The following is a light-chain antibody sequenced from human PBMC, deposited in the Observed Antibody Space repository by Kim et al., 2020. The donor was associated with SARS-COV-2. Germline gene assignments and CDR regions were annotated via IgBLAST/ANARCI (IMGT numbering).Light chain of an antibody. Sequence: ELTQPPSASGSPGQRVTISCSGSSSNIGGTTVSWYQQVPGTAPRLLIYYNDQRPSGVPDRFSGSKSGTSASLAISGLQSEDEADYYCAAWDENLNGSVFGAGTKVTVL. CDR3: AAWDENLNGSV. V-gene: IGLV1-44*01. CDR2: YND. CDR1: SSNIGGTT. J-gene: IGLJ1*01.